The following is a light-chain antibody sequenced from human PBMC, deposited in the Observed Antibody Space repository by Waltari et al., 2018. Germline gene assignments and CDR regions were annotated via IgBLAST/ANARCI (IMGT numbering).Light chain of an antibody. CDR1: SSDVGDY. V-gene: IGLV2-8*01. CDR3: SSYAGSNNLV. CDR2: EVT. J-gene: IGLJ2*01. Sequence: QSALTQPPSASGSPGQSVTISCTRTSSDVGDYVSWYQQHPGKAPKLMIAEVTKRPSGVPERFSGSKSGNTASLTVSGLQAEDEADYYCSSYAGSNNLVFGGGTKLTVL.